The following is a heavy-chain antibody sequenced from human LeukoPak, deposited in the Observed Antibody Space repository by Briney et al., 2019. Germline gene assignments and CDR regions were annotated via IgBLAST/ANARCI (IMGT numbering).Heavy chain of an antibody. CDR3: AGDSPAMGKNWFDP. J-gene: IGHJ5*02. CDR2: IYYSGST. Sequence: SETLSLTCTVSGGTISSYYWSWIRQPPGKGLEWIGYIYYSGSTTYNPSLKSRVTISVDTSKNQFSLRLSSVTAADTAVYYCAGDSPAMGKNWFDPWGQGTLVTVSS. D-gene: IGHD2-2*01. V-gene: IGHV4-59*01. CDR1: GGTISSYY.